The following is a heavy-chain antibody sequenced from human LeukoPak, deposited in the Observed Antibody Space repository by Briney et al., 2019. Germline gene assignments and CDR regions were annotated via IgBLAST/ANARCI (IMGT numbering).Heavy chain of an antibody. J-gene: IGHJ6*02. D-gene: IGHD2-2*01. Sequence: GSLRLSCAITEFTFTNYWKNWVRQPPGKGLEWIGEINHSGSTNYNPSLKSRVTISVDTSKNQFSLKLSSVTAADTAVYYCARGRCSSTSCRSNYYYYYGMDVWGQGTTVTVSS. CDR1: EFTFTNYW. CDR2: INHSGST. V-gene: IGHV4-34*01. CDR3: ARGRCSSTSCRSNYYYYYGMDV.